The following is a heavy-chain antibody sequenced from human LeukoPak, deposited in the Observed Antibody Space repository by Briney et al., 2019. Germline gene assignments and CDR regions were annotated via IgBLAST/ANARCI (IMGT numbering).Heavy chain of an antibody. Sequence: GGSLRLSCAASGFIFRTYGMHWVRQAPGKGLEWVAVMSYDGSTKYYGDPVKGRFTISRDNSKNMLYLQMNSLRAEDTAVYYCAKDSGELLYGDAFDIWGQGTMVRVSS. V-gene: IGHV3-30*18. CDR3: AKDSGELLYGDAFDI. CDR1: GFIFRTYG. CDR2: MSYDGSTK. J-gene: IGHJ3*02. D-gene: IGHD3-10*01.